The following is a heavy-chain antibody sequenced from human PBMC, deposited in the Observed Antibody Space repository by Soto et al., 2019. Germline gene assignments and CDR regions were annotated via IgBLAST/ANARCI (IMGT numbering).Heavy chain of an antibody. CDR1: GFTFSSYG. D-gene: IGHD3-22*01. CDR3: ARNHYYDSSCYIDY. V-gene: IGHV3-30*03. CDR2: ISYDGSNK. Sequence: QVQLVESGGGVVQPGRSLRLSCAASGFTFSSYGMHWVRQAPGKGLEWVAVISYDGSNKYYADSVKGRFTISRDNSKNTLYLQMNSLRAEDTAVYYCARNHYYDSSCYIDYWGQGTLVTVSS. J-gene: IGHJ4*02.